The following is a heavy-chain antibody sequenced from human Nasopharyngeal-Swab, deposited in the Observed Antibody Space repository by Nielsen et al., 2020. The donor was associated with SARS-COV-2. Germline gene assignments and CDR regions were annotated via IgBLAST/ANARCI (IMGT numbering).Heavy chain of an antibody. CDR2: IGTAGDT. D-gene: IGHD3-10*01. V-gene: IGHV3-13*04. J-gene: IGHJ3*01. CDR3: ARGVGFGELIGATFDL. CDR1: GFTFSTYD. Sequence: GGSLRLSCSASGFTFSTYDMHWVRQATGKGLEWVSAIGTAGDTFYPASVKGRFTISRENAKNSLSLQMNSLRAGDTVVYYCARGVGFGELIGATFDLWGQGTMVTVSS.